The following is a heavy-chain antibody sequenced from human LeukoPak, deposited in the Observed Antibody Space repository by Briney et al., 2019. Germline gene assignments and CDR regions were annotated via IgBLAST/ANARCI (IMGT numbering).Heavy chain of an antibody. CDR3: ADSNYWYPVDY. D-gene: IGHD4-11*01. V-gene: IGHV3-23*01. CDR2: ISGSGDST. Sequence: PGGSLRLSCAASGFTFSSYGMRWVRQPSGKGLEWVSTISGSGDSTYYADPVKGRFTISRDNSKNTLYLQMNSLRAEDTAVYYCADSNYWYPVDYWGQGTLVTVSS. J-gene: IGHJ4*02. CDR1: GFTFSSYG.